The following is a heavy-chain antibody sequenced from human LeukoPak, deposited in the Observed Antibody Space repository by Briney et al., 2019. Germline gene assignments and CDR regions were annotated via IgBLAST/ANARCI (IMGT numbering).Heavy chain of an antibody. J-gene: IGHJ4*02. D-gene: IGHD4-17*01. V-gene: IGHV3-30*01. CDR1: GFTFSNYA. Sequence: GGSLRLSCAASGFTFSNYAMHWVRQAPGKGLEGVAVISYDGNNKYYADSVKGRFTISRVNSKNTLYLQMNSLRPEDTAVYYCARGNTVTRGHSDYWGQGTLVTVSS. CDR2: ISYDGNNK. CDR3: ARGNTVTRGHSDY.